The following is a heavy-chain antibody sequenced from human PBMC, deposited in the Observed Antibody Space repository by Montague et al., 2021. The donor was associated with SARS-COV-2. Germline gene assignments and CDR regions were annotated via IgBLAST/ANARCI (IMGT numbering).Heavy chain of an antibody. J-gene: IGHJ4*02. D-gene: IGHD3-10*01. CDR3: AGGYVSGIDSS. Sequence: TSGITNYNPSLKSRVTMSVDTSRKQFSLQLTSVTAADTAVYYCAGGYVSGIDSSWGQGPLVTVS. CDR2: TSGIT. V-gene: IGHV4-4*07.